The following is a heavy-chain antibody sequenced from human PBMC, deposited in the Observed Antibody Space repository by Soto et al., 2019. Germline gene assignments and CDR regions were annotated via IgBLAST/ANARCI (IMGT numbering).Heavy chain of an antibody. CDR1: GGTFSSYT. J-gene: IGHJ4*02. CDR2: IIPILGIA. D-gene: IGHD3-22*01. V-gene: IGHV1-69*02. Sequence: GASVKVSCKASGGTFSSYTISWVRQAPGQGLEWMGRIIPILGIANYAQKFQGRVTITADKSTSTAYMELSSLRSEDTAVYYCAPGNYYDSSVGGYWGQGTLVTVSS. CDR3: APGNYYDSSVGGY.